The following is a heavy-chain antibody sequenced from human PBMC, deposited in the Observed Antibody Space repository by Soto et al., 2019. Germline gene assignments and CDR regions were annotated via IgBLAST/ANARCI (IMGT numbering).Heavy chain of an antibody. V-gene: IGHV1-24*01. J-gene: IGHJ5*02. Sequence: GASVKVSCKVSGYTLTELSMHWVRQAPGKGLEWMGGFDPEDGETIYAQKFQGRVTMTEDTSTDTAYMELSSLRSEDTAVYYCATTNYGSGSYYNMNWFDPWGQGTLVTVSS. CDR3: ATTNYGSGSYYNMNWFDP. D-gene: IGHD3-10*01. CDR2: FDPEDGET. CDR1: GYTLTELS.